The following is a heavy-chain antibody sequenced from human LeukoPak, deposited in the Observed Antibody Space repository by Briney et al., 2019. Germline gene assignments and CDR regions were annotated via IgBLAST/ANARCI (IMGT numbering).Heavy chain of an antibody. Sequence: GGSLRLSCAASGFTFSIYTMNWVRQAPGKGLEWVSSITSGSSYIYYAGSVKGRFTISRDNAKNSLYLQMSSLRAEDTAVYYCARDPDGSDAYFDYWGQGTLVTVSS. CDR3: ARDPDGSDAYFDY. CDR1: GFTFSIYT. V-gene: IGHV3-21*01. D-gene: IGHD5-24*01. CDR2: ITSGSSYI. J-gene: IGHJ4*02.